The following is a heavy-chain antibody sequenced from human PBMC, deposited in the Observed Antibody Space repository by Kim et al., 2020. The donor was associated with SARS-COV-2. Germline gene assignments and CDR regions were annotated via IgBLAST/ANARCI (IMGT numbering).Heavy chain of an antibody. V-gene: IGHV3-23*01. CDR1: GFTFGSYA. CDR3: ASCSRRDMLFLGELRTQGPLNF. D-gene: IGHD3-16*01. CDR2: ISGTADDT. J-gene: IGHJ4*02. Sequence: GGSLRLSCAASGFTFGSYAMTWVRQAPGKGLEWVSSISGTADDTYYADSVKGRFTISRDYSKSTLYLQMNNLRAEDTALYYCASCSRRDMLFLGELRTQGPLNFWGQGTLVTVSS.